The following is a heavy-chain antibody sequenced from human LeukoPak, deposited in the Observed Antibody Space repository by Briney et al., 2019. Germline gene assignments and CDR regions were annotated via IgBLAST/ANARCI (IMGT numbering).Heavy chain of an antibody. V-gene: IGHV3-48*03. D-gene: IGHD3-3*01. CDR3: ARPKRGFGVVIGGMDV. J-gene: IGHJ6*02. CDR2: ISSSGSTI. Sequence: GGSLRLSCAASGFTFSSYEMNWVRQAPGKGLEWVSYISSSGSTIYYAGSVKGRFTISRDNAKNSLYLQMNSLRAEDTAVYYCARPKRGFGVVIGGMDVWGQGTMVTVSS. CDR1: GFTFSSYE.